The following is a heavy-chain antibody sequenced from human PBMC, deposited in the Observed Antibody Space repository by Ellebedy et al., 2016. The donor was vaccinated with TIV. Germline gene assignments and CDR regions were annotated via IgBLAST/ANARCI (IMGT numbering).Heavy chain of an antibody. V-gene: IGHV1-46*04. J-gene: IGHJ4*02. Sequence: AASVKVSCKASGYTFTRYYMHWVRQAPGQGLEWMGIVNPSGGSTSYAQKLQGRVTMTRDTSTSTVYMELSSLRSEDTAVYYCARDDQEDFWSGYPDYWGQGTLVTVSS. CDR3: ARDDQEDFWSGYPDY. CDR2: VNPSGGST. CDR1: GYTFTRYY. D-gene: IGHD3-3*01.